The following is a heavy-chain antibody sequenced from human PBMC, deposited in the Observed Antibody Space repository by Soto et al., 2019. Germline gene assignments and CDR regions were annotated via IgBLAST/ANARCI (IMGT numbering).Heavy chain of an antibody. CDR2: ISAYNGNT. CDR1: GYTFTSYG. V-gene: IGHV1-18*01. Sequence: QVQLVQSGAEVKKPGASVKVSCKASGYTFTSYGISWVRQAPGQGLEWMGWISAYNGNTNYAQKLQGRVTLTTDTSTSTTYMELRRLTSDDTAVYYCARMNEVCGGDCYGGVGPVYGLAVWGQGTTVTVSS. J-gene: IGHJ6*02. D-gene: IGHD2-21*02. CDR3: ARMNEVCGGDCYGGVGPVYGLAV.